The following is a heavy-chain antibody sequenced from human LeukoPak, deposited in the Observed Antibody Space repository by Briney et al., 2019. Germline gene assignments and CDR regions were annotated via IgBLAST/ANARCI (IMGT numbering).Heavy chain of an antibody. CDR2: FDPEDGGT. V-gene: IGHV1-24*01. D-gene: IGHD3-10*01. CDR3: ATLGWSNYRDY. J-gene: IGHJ4*02. Sequence: GASVKVSCKVSGYTLTDLSMHWVRQAPGEGLEWMGGFDPEDGGTIYAQKFQGRVTMTEDTSTDTAYMELSSLRSEDTAVYYCATLGWSNYRDYWGQGTLVTVSS. CDR1: GYTLTDLS.